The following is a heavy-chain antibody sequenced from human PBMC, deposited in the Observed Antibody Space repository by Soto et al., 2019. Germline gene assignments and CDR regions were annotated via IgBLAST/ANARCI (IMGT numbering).Heavy chain of an antibody. CDR2: ISSSSSTI. V-gene: IGHV3-48*01. D-gene: IGHD6-13*01. CDR1: GFTFSSYS. Sequence: EVQLVESGGGLVQPGGSLRLSCAASGFTFSSYSMNWVRQAPGKGLEWISYISSSSSTIYYADSVKGRFTISRDNAKNSLYLQMNSLRAEDTAVYYCARLVLAAAGTDAFDIWGQGTMVTVSS. CDR3: ARLVLAAAGTDAFDI. J-gene: IGHJ3*02.